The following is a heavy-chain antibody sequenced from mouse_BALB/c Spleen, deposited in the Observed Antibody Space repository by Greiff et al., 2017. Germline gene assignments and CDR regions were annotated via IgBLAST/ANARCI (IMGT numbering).Heavy chain of an antibody. J-gene: IGHJ3*01. V-gene: IGHV3-6*02. CDR2: ISYDGSN. D-gene: IGHD1-1*01. CDR1: GYSITSGYY. Sequence: EVKLQESGPGLVKPSQSLSLTCSVTGYSITSGYYWNWIRQFPGNKLEWMGYISYDGSNNYNPSLKNRISITRDTSKNQFFLKLNSVTTEDTATYYCARGGYYGSSEFAYWGQGTLVTVSA. CDR3: ARGGYYGSSEFAY.